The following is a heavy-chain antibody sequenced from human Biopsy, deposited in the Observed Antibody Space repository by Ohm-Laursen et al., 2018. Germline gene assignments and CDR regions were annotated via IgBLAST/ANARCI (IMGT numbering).Heavy chain of an antibody. CDR3: ARTRAHNFGALEF. V-gene: IGHV2-70*04. CDR1: GFSLSSTGMR. Sequence: PTQTLTLTRSFSGFSLSSTGMRISWVRRPPGKALECLGRIDWDDDKFYSPSLETRLSLSKDTTTNQVVLTLTDVDPEDTATYYCARTRAHNFGALEFWGQGILVTVSS. CDR2: IDWDDDK. J-gene: IGHJ4*01. D-gene: IGHD1-1*01.